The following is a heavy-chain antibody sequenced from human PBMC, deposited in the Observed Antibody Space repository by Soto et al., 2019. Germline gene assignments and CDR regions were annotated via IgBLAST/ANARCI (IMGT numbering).Heavy chain of an antibody. CDR2: VNPSGGST. Sequence: QVQLVQSGAEVKKPGASVKVSCKASGYIFTAYSMHWVRQAPGQGLEWMGVVNPSGGSTNYAQKSQGRITITRDTFTSTVYMDLGSLTSEDTAVYYCARDENCSDGICYSEYFQRWGKGTLVTVSS. V-gene: IGHV1-46*01. D-gene: IGHD2-15*01. CDR1: GYIFTAYS. CDR3: ARDENCSDGICYSEYFQR. J-gene: IGHJ1*01.